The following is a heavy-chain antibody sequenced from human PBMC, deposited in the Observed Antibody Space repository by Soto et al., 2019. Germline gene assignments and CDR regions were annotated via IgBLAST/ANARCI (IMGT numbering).Heavy chain of an antibody. D-gene: IGHD2-2*01. CDR2: ISGSGGST. J-gene: IGHJ5*02. CDR1: GFTFSSYA. V-gene: IGHV3-23*01. Sequence: GGSLRLSCAASGFTFSSYAMSWVRQAPGKGLEWVSAISGSGGSTYYADSVKGRFTISRDNSKNTLYLQMNSLRAEDTAVYYCAKELDVVVPAAIIDWFDPWGQGTLVTVSS. CDR3: AKELDVVVPAAIIDWFDP.